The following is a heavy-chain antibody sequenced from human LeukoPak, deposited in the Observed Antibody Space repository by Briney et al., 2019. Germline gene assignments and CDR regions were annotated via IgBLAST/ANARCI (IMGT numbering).Heavy chain of an antibody. D-gene: IGHD6-19*01. CDR3: ARGPYSSGEFDY. CDR2: IYSGGST. Sequence: PGGSLRLSCAASAFTVSSNYMSWVRQAPGKGLEWVSVIYSGGSTYYADSVKGRFTISRDNSKNTLYLQMNSLRAEDTAVYYCARGPYSSGEFDYWGQGTLVTVSS. V-gene: IGHV3-53*01. J-gene: IGHJ4*02. CDR1: AFTVSSNY.